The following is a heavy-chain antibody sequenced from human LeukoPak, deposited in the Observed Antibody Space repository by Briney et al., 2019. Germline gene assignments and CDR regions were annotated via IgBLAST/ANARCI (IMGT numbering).Heavy chain of an antibody. D-gene: IGHD6-19*01. CDR3: AKGHRYSSGWYWSHWFDP. V-gene: IGHV4-4*02. Sequence: PSETLSLTCAVSGDPINSIDWWSWVRQSPARGLEWIGEIYHSGGTNYNPSLKSRVTISVDKSKNHLSLKLTSVTAADTAVYYCAKGHRYSSGWYWSHWFDPWGQGTLVTVSS. CDR1: GDPINSIDW. CDR2: IYHSGGT. J-gene: IGHJ5*02.